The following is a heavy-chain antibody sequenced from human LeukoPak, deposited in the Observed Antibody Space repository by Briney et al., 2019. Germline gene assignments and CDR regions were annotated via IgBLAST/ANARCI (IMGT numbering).Heavy chain of an antibody. CDR3: ARLPTYYYGSGSYLGYYGMDV. D-gene: IGHD3-10*01. V-gene: IGHV5-51*01. CDR1: GYSFTSYW. J-gene: IGHJ6*02. CDR2: IYPGDSDT. Sequence: GESLKISCKGSGYSFTSYWIGWVRQMPGKGLEWMGIIYPGDSDTRYSPSFQGQVTISADKSIRTAYLQWSSLKASDTAMYYCARLPTYYYGSGSYLGYYGMDVWGQGTTVTVSS.